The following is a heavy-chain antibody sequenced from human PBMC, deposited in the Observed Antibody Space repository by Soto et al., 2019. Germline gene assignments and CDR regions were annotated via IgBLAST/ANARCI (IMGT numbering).Heavy chain of an antibody. V-gene: IGHV4-59*01. CDR3: ARGADVVVPAAIAEPYYYYYGMDV. CDR2: IYYSGST. CDR1: GASMTNFY. J-gene: IGHJ6*02. D-gene: IGHD2-2*02. Sequence: SETLSLTCSVSGASMTNFYGSWVRQPPGKGLEWIGYIYYSGSTNYNPSLKSRVTISVDTSKNQFSLKLSSVTAADTAVYYCARGADVVVPAAIAEPYYYYYGMDVWGQGTTVTVSS.